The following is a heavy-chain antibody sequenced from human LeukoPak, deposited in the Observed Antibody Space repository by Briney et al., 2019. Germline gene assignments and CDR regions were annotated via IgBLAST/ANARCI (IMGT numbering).Heavy chain of an antibody. V-gene: IGHV3-7*03. D-gene: IGHD1-1*01. CDR3: ARTWILAPPGY. Sequence: PGGSLRLSCAASGFTFRNYCMSWVRQAPGKGLEWVANIKQDGSEKYYLDSVKGRFTISRDNAKNSLYLRMNSLRAEDTAVYYCARTWILAPPGYWGQGTLVTVSS. J-gene: IGHJ4*02. CDR1: GFTFRNYC. CDR2: IKQDGSEK.